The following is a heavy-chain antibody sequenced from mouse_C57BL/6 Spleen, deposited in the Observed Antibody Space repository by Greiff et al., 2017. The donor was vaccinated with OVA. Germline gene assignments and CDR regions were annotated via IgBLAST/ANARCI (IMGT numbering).Heavy chain of an antibody. D-gene: IGHD1-1*01. Sequence: VQLQQSGPGLVAPSQSLSITCTVSGFSLTSYGVHWVRQPPGKGLEWLVVIWSDGSTPYNSALKSRLSISKDNSKSQVFLKMNSVQTDDTAMYYCAREEGYYGIAYWGKGTLVTVSA. J-gene: IGHJ3*01. V-gene: IGHV2-6*03. CDR3: AREEGYYGIAY. CDR1: GFSLTSYG. CDR2: IWSDGST.